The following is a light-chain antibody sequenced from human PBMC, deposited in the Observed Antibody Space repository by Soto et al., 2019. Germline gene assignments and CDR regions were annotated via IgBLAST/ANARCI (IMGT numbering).Light chain of an antibody. CDR3: QQDNNWPWT. CDR1: QSVSSN. V-gene: IGKV3-15*01. Sequence: EIVMTQSPATLSVSPGERATLSCRASQSVSSNLAWYQQKPGHAPRLLIYGASTRATGIPARFSGSGSGTEFTLPISSLQSEDFAVYYCQQDNNWPWTFGQGTKVEIK. CDR2: GAS. J-gene: IGKJ1*01.